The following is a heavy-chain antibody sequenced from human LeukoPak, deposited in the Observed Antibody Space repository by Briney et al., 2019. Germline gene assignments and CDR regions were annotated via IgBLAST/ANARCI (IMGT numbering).Heavy chain of an antibody. CDR1: GGSFSGYY. J-gene: IGHJ6*03. CDR3: ARGGGVRGVIINYYYYMDV. V-gene: IGHV4-34*01. Sequence: SETLSLTCAVYGGSFSGYYWSWIRQPPGKGLEWIGEINHSGSTNYNPSLKSRVTISVDTSKNQFSLKLSSVTAADTAVYYCARGGGVRGVIINYYYYMDVWGKGTTVTVSS. D-gene: IGHD3-10*01. CDR2: INHSGST.